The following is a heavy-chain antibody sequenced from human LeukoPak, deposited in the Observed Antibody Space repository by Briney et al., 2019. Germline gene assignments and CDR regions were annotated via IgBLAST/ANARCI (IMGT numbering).Heavy chain of an antibody. J-gene: IGHJ3*02. Sequence: PSETLSLTCTVSGGSISSYYWSWIWQPPGKGLEWIGYIYYSGSTNYNPSLKSRVTISVDTSKKQFSLKLSSVTAADTAFYYCARYIVSYPHDAFDIWGQGTMVTVSS. CDR1: GGSISSYY. V-gene: IGHV4-59*01. CDR2: IYYSGST. CDR3: ARYIVSYPHDAFDI. D-gene: IGHD1-26*01.